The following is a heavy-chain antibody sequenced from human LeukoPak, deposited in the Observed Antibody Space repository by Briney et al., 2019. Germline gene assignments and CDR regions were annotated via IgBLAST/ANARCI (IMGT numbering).Heavy chain of an antibody. V-gene: IGHV3-11*03. Sequence: GGSLRLSCAASGFTFSTFYMSWVRQAPGKGLEWVSYISGSGDYTLYATSVKGRFTISRDNANESAYLEMSNLRAEDTAVYYCRSVPFGYGMDVWGQRTTVIVSS. CDR1: GFTFSTFY. J-gene: IGHJ6*02. D-gene: IGHD3-3*01. CDR2: ISGSGDYT. CDR3: RSVPFGYGMDV.